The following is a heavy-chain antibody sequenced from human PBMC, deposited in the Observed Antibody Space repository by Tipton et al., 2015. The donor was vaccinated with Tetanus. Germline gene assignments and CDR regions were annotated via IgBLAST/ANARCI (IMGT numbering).Heavy chain of an antibody. CDR3: ARARVVAGTGGFNP. D-gene: IGHD6-19*01. Sequence: SLRLSCAVSGFNFSNYWMHWVRQVPGKGLMWVSRISGDGTSTSYAPSVRGRFTIFRNNAKNTVHLQMSGLRAEDTAVYYCARARVVAGTGGFNPWGQGTLVTVSS. V-gene: IGHV3-74*01. J-gene: IGHJ5*02. CDR1: GFNFSNYW. CDR2: ISGDGTST.